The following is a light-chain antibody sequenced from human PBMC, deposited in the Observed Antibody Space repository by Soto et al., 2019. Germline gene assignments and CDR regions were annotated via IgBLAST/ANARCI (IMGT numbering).Light chain of an antibody. CDR3: QQLNSYSFT. V-gene: IGKV1-9*01. CDR1: QGISSY. CDR2: AAS. J-gene: IGKJ3*01. Sequence: DIQLTQSPSFLSASVGDRVTITCRASQGISSYLAWYQQKPGKAPKLLIYAASTLQSGVPSRFSGSGSGTEFTLTISRLQPEEFATYDCQQLNSYSFTFGPGTKGDI.